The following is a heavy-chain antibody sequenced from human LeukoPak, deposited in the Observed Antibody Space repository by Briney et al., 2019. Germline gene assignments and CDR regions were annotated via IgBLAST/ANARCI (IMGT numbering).Heavy chain of an antibody. Sequence: GGSLRLSCAASGFTFSSYSMNWVRQAPGKGLEWVSSISSSSSYIYYADSVKGRFTISRDNAKNSLYLQMNSLRAEDTAVYYCARDRVDYAYFDYWGQGTLVTVSS. D-gene: IGHD4-17*01. J-gene: IGHJ4*02. CDR2: ISSSSSYI. V-gene: IGHV3-21*01. CDR1: GFTFSSYS. CDR3: ARDRVDYAYFDY.